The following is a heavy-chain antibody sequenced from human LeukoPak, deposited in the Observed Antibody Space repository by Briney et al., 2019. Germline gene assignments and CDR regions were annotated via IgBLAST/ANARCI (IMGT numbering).Heavy chain of an antibody. CDR2: ISYDGSNK. CDR3: AKDFSGSTLGGCFDY. J-gene: IGHJ4*02. V-gene: IGHV3-30-3*01. Sequence: PGGSLRLSCAASGFTFSSYAMHWVRQAPGKGLEWVAVISYDGSNKYYADSVKGRFTISRDNSKNTLYLQMNSLRAEDTAVYYCAKDFSGSTLGGCFDYWGQGTLVTVSS. D-gene: IGHD1-26*01. CDR1: GFTFSSYA.